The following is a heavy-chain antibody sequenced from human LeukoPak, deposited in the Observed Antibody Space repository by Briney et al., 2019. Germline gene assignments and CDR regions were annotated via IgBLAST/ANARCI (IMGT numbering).Heavy chain of an antibody. CDR2: ISGSGDTP. CDR3: AKMPVSYSSGWSTFDY. CDR1: GFSFSSYA. Sequence: GGSLRLSCAASGFSFSSYAMNWVRQAPGKGLEWVSGISGSGDTPYYADSVKGRFTISRDNSKNTLYLQMNSLRAEDTGVYYCAKMPVSYSSGWSTFDYWGQGNLVSVSS. V-gene: IGHV3-23*01. J-gene: IGHJ4*02. D-gene: IGHD6-19*01.